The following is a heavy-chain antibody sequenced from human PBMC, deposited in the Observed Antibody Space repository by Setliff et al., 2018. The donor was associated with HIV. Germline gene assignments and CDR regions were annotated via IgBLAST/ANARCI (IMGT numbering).Heavy chain of an antibody. J-gene: IGHJ5*02. D-gene: IGHD3-10*01. Sequence: PGGSLRLSCAASGFTFSNAWMTWVRQAPGKGLEWVSAISGSGGSTYYADSVKGRFIISRDNSKNTLYLQMNSLRAQDTAIYYCAKDPRGSMVRGLINYFDPWGQGTLVTVSS. CDR1: GFTFSNAW. CDR2: ISGSGGST. CDR3: AKDPRGSMVRGLINYFDP. V-gene: IGHV3-23*01.